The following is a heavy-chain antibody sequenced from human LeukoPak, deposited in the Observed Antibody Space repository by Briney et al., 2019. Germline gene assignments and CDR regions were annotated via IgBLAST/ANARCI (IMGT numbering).Heavy chain of an antibody. CDR1: GYTFTSYG. CDR3: ARDSSWGHRTYYYDSSGYYRGWFDP. Sequence: GASVKVSCKASGYTFTSYGISWVRQAPGQGLEWMGWISAYNGNTNYAQKLQGRVTMTTDTSTSTAYMELRSLRSDDTAVYYCARDSSWGHRTYYYDSSGYYRGWFDPWGQGTLVTVSS. D-gene: IGHD3-22*01. CDR2: ISAYNGNT. V-gene: IGHV1-18*01. J-gene: IGHJ5*02.